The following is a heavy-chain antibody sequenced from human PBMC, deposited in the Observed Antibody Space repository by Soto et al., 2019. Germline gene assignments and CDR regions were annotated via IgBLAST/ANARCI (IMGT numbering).Heavy chain of an antibody. Sequence: GGSLRLSCAASGFTSSTFWMTWVRQGPGKGLEWVANINQDGSEKYYVDSVKGRFTISRDNAKNSLYLQMKSLRAEDTARYYCARRGYCIGDICFLGPFDLWGQGTQVTVSS. CDR2: INQDGSEK. CDR1: GFTSSTFW. CDR3: ARRGYCIGDICFLGPFDL. V-gene: IGHV3-7*01. J-gene: IGHJ5*02. D-gene: IGHD2-15*01.